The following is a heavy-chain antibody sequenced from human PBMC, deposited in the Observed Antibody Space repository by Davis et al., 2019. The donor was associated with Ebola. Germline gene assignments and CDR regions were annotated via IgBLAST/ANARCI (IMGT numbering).Heavy chain of an antibody. D-gene: IGHD3-3*01. V-gene: IGHV1-18*01. CDR1: GYTFPSYG. Sequence: ASVNVSCMASGYTFPSYGITWVRQPPGQGLDWMGWSYPSNGNTHYAQKLQGRVTMTTDTSTSTAYMELRSLRNDDTAMYYCVKDFWSDDPGYWGQGTLVTVSS. J-gene: IGHJ4*02. CDR3: VKDFWSDDPGY. CDR2: SYPSNGNT.